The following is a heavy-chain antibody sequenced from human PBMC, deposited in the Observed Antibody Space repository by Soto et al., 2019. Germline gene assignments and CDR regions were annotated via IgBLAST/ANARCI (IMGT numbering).Heavy chain of an antibody. V-gene: IGHV1-69*01. D-gene: IGHD5-12*01. J-gene: IGHJ4*02. CDR2: IIPIIGTA. Sequence: QVQLVQSGAEVKKPGSSVKVSCKASGGTFNNYAISWVRQAPGQGLEWMGGIIPIIGTADYAHKFQGRLAISADESTRTTFMEPSSLRSEDTALYYCARAGVDVVTTSAFDYWGQGTLVTVSS. CDR1: GGTFNNYA. CDR3: ARAGVDVVTTSAFDY.